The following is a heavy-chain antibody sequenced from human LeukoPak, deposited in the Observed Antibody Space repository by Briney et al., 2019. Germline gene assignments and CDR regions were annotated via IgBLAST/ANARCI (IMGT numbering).Heavy chain of an antibody. V-gene: IGHV4-31*03. Sequence: PSQTLSLTCTVSGGSISSGGYYWSWIRPPPGKGLEWIGYIYYSGSTYYNPSLKSRVTISVDTSKNQFSLKLSSVTAADTAVYYCARYIVVVPAASNWFDPWGQGTLVTVSS. D-gene: IGHD2-2*01. CDR2: IYYSGST. J-gene: IGHJ5*02. CDR3: ARYIVVVPAASNWFDP. CDR1: GGSISSGGYY.